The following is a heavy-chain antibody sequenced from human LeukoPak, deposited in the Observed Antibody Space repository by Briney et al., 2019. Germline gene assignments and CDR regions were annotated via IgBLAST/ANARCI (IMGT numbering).Heavy chain of an antibody. CDR1: GGSISSGGYY. CDR2: IYHSGST. J-gene: IGHJ4*02. CDR3: ARIVGTAARLLFDY. Sequence: SETLSLTCTVSGGSISSGGYYWSWIRQPPGKGLEWIGYIYHSGSTYYNPSLKSRVTISVDRSKNRFSLKLSSVTAADTAVYYCARIVGTAARLLFDYWGQGTLVTVSS. V-gene: IGHV4-30-2*01. D-gene: IGHD6-6*01.